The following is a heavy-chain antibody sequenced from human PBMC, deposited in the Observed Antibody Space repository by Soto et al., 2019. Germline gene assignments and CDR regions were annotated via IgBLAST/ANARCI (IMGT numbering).Heavy chain of an antibody. V-gene: IGHV3-53*02. CDR3: ASSFWSGLYYFDY. Sequence: EVQLVETGGGLIQPGGSLRLSCAASGFTVSRNYMSWVRQAPGQGLEWVSVIYSGGSTYYAYSVKGRFTISRDNSKNTLYLQMNSLRAEDTAVYYGASSFWSGLYYFDYWGQGTLVTVSS. D-gene: IGHD3-3*01. CDR2: IYSGGST. CDR1: GFTVSRNY. J-gene: IGHJ4*02.